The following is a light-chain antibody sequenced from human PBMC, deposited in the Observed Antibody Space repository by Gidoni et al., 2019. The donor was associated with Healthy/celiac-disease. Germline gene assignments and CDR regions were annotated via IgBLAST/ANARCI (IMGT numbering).Light chain of an antibody. Sequence: DIQMTQSPSSLSASVGDRVTITCRASQGVRNDVSWYQQIPGRAPKRLIYAASTLHSGVPSRFSVSGFGTEFTLTISRLQPEDFAIYYCLQHNTYPPYTFGQGTKLEIK. V-gene: IGKV1-17*01. J-gene: IGKJ2*01. CDR1: QGVRND. CDR2: AAS. CDR3: LQHNTYPPYT.